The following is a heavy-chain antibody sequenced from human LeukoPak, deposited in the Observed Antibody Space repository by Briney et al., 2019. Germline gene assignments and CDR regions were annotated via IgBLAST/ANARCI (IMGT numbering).Heavy chain of an antibody. CDR2: IDYRGST. V-gene: IGHV4-59*01. J-gene: IGHJ4*02. Sequence: SEILSLTCTVAGGSISSYYWSWIRQPPGKGLEWIAYIDYRGSTTYNPSLKSRVSISVDTSRNQFSLKLSSVTAADTAVYYCATVLYSDYFDYWGQGTLVTVSS. CDR1: GGSISSYY. D-gene: IGHD2-15*01. CDR3: ATVLYSDYFDY.